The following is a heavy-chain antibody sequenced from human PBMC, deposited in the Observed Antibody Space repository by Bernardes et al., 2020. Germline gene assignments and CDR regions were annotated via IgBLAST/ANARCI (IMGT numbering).Heavy chain of an antibody. V-gene: IGHV3-7*01. CDR2: IKQDGSEK. Sequence: GGSLRLSCAASGFTFSGYWMSWVRQSPGKGLEWVANIKQDGSEKDYVDSVKGRFTISRDNAKNSLYLQMNSLRGEDTAVYYCARGTVRASFAYWGQGTLVTVSS. CDR1: GFTFSGYW. J-gene: IGHJ4*02. CDR3: ARGTVRASFAY. D-gene: IGHD4-17*01.